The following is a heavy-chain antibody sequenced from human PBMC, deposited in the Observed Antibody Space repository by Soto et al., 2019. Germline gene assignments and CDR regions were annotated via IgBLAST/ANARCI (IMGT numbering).Heavy chain of an antibody. Sequence: SETLSLTCAVSGGSFSGYRWTWIRQTPGKELEWIGEIVQSGISNYKSSLKSRLTMSVDTVKNHFSLKLTSVTAADTAVYYCARGSADMSSGRYASFDYWGLGTQVTVSS. CDR1: GGSFSGYR. CDR2: IVQSGIS. CDR3: ARGSADMSSGRYASFDY. J-gene: IGHJ4*02. V-gene: IGHV4-34*01. D-gene: IGHD6-19*01.